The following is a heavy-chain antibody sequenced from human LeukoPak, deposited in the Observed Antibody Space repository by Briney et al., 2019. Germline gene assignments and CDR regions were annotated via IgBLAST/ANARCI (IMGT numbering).Heavy chain of an antibody. CDR3: AKGGGYYYYYDMDV. V-gene: IGHV3-23*01. Sequence: PGGSLRLSCAASGFTLSNYAMNWVRQAPGKGLEWVSGIRGGGGYTYYADSVKGRFTISRDNSKNTLYLQMNSLRAEDTAVYYCAKGGGYYYYYDMDVWGQGTTVTVSS. CDR2: IRGGGGYT. J-gene: IGHJ6*02. D-gene: IGHD3-10*01. CDR1: GFTLSNYA.